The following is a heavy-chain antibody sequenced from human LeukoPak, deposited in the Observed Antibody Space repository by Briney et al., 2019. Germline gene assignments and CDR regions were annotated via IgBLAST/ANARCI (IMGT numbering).Heavy chain of an antibody. CDR2: IYYSGST. Sequence: SETLSLTCTVSGGSISSYYWSWIRQPPGKGLEWIGYIYYSGSTNYNPSLKSRVTISVDTSKNQFSLKLSSVTAADTAVYYCARLPDYSFPFGYYMDVWGKGTTVTISS. D-gene: IGHD2-15*01. V-gene: IGHV4-59*12. J-gene: IGHJ6*03. CDR1: GGSISSYY. CDR3: ARLPDYSFPFGYYMDV.